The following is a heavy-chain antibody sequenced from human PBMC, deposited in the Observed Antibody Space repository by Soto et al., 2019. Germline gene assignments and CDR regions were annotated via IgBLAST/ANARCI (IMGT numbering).Heavy chain of an antibody. V-gene: IGHV4-39*01. CDR1: GESISSSSYY. CDR3: ARQRTTVVTQAYFDH. J-gene: IGHJ4*03. D-gene: IGHD2-21*02. Sequence: SETLSLTCIVSGESISSSSYYWGWIRQPPGKGLEWIGSIYYSGRTYYNPSFKSRVTISIDTSKNQFSLKLSSVTATDTAVYYCARQRTTVVTQAYFDHWGQGTTVTVSS. CDR2: IYYSGRT.